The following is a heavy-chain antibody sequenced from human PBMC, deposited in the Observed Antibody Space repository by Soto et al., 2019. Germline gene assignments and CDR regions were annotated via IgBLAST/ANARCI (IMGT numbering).Heavy chain of an antibody. Sequence: QVQLVQSGAEVKKPGASVKVSCKASGYTFTSYDINWVRQATGQGLEWMGWMNPNSGNTGYVQKFQGRLTMTRNTSISTAYMELSSLRSEDTAVHYCARGPYYYYYMDVWGKGTTVTVSS. J-gene: IGHJ6*03. CDR1: GYTFTSYD. CDR3: ARGPYYYYYMDV. CDR2: MNPNSGNT. V-gene: IGHV1-8*01.